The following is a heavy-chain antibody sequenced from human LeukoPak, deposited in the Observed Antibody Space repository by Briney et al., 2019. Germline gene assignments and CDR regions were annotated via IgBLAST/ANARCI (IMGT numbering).Heavy chain of an antibody. CDR2: ISGSGGST. J-gene: IGHJ5*02. D-gene: IGHD3-10*01. CDR1: GFTFSSYA. CDR3: AKDRGNWFDP. Sequence: GGSLRLSCAASGFTFSSYAMSWVRQAPGKGLEWVSAISGSGGSTYYADSVRGRFTISRDNSKNTLYLQMNGLRAEDTAVYYCAKDRGNWFDPWGQGTLVTVSS. V-gene: IGHV3-23*01.